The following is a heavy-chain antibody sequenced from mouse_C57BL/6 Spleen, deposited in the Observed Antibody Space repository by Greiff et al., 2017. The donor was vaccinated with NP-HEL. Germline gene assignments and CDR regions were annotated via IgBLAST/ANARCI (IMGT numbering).Heavy chain of an antibody. CDR3: ASPNYYGSD. J-gene: IGHJ2*01. Sequence: VQLQQPGAELVRPGTSVKLSCKASGYTFTSYWMHWVKQRPGQGLEWIGVIDPSDSYTNYNQKFKGKATLTVDTSSSTAYMQLSSLTSEDSAVYYCASPNYYGSDWGKGTTLTVSS. D-gene: IGHD1-1*01. V-gene: IGHV1-59*01. CDR1: GYTFTSYW. CDR2: IDPSDSYT.